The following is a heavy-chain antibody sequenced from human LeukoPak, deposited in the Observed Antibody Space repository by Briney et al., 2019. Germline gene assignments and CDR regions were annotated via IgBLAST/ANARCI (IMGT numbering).Heavy chain of an antibody. J-gene: IGHJ6*03. CDR2: IIPIFGTA. Sequence: ASVKVSCKASGGTFSSYAISWVRQAPGQGLEWMGGIIPIFGTANYAQKFQGRVTITTDESTSTAYMELSSLRSEDTAVYYCAREWYYYDSSGYYPYYYYMDVWGKGTTVTVSS. D-gene: IGHD3-22*01. CDR1: GGTFSSYA. CDR3: AREWYYYDSSGYYPYYYYMDV. V-gene: IGHV1-69*05.